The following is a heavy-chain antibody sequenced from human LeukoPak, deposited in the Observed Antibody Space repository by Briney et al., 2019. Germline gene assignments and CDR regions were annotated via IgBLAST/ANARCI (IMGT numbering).Heavy chain of an antibody. J-gene: IGHJ4*02. CDR3: AREDMDSPPYCSSTSCSTTYFDY. CDR2: INPNSGGT. V-gene: IGHV1-2*06. Sequence: ASVKVSCKASGYTFTGYYMHWVRQAPGQGLEWMGRINPNSGGTNYAQKFQGRVTMTRDTSISTVYMELSSLRSEDTAVCYCAREDMDSPPYCSSTSCSTTYFDYWGQGTLVTVSS. D-gene: IGHD2-2*01. CDR1: GYTFTGYY.